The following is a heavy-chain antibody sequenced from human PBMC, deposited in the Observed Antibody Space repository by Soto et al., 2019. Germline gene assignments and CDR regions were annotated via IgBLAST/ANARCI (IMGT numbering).Heavy chain of an antibody. CDR2: TYYRSNWRH. CDR1: GDSVSSNTAA. J-gene: IGHJ4*02. CDR3: ARGVAGSGFDL. Sequence: SQTLSLTCALSGDSVSSNTAAWNWIRSSPSRGLEWLGRTYYRSNWRHDYAVSVKSRITVNTDTSKNHFSLQLNSVTPDDTAVYYCARGVAGSGFDLWGQGTLVTVSS. D-gene: IGHD6-19*01. V-gene: IGHV6-1*01.